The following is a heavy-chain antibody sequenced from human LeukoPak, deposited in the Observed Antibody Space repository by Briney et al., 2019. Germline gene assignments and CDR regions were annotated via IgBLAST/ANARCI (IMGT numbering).Heavy chain of an antibody. Sequence: ALVKVSRKASGYTFTSYYMHWVRQAPGQGLEWMGIINPSGGSTSYAQKFQGRVTMTRDTSTSAVYMELSSLRSEDTAVYYCARAVGSYYYYMDVWGKGTTVTVSS. CDR1: GYTFTSYY. CDR3: ARAVGSYYYYMDV. CDR2: INPSGGST. D-gene: IGHD1-26*01. V-gene: IGHV1-46*01. J-gene: IGHJ6*03.